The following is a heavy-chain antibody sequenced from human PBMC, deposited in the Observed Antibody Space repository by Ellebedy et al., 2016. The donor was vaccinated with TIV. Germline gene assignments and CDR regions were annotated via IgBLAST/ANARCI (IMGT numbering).Heavy chain of an antibody. J-gene: IGHJ4*02. CDR3: VKDRGDIIRDFDY. D-gene: IGHD2-21*02. V-gene: IGHV3-64D*06. CDR2: INNNGGNT. Sequence: GGSLRLSCSASRFTFSHYAMHWVRQAPGKGLEYVSAINNNGGNTYYADSVRGRFTIARDSSKNTLYLQMSSLRPEDTAMYYCVKDRGDIIRDFDYWGQGTLVTVSS. CDR1: RFTFSHYA.